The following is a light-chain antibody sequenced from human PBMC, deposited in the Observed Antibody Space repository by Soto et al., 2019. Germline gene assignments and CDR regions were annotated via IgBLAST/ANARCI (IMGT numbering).Light chain of an antibody. CDR2: GAS. CDR1: QSISSN. CDR3: QQYNNWPPRYT. J-gene: IGKJ2*01. V-gene: IGKV3-15*01. Sequence: EIVMTQSPATLSGSPGERATLSCRASQSISSNLAWYRQKPGQAPRLLIYGASTRAPGIPARFSGSESGTEFTLTISSLQSEDFAVYYCQQYNNWPPRYTFGQGTKLEI.